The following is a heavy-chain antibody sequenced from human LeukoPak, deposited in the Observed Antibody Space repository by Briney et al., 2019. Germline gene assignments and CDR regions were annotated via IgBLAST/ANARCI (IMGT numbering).Heavy chain of an antibody. D-gene: IGHD3-10*01. CDR1: GGSFSGYY. CDR2: INHSGST. Sequence: SETLSLTCAVYGGSFSGYYWSWIRQPPGNGLGWIGEINHSGSTNYNPSLKSRVTISVDTSKNQFSLKLSSVTAADTAVYYCARTTGDGSTDYWGQGTLVTVSS. CDR3: ARTTGDGSTDY. J-gene: IGHJ4*02. V-gene: IGHV4-34*01.